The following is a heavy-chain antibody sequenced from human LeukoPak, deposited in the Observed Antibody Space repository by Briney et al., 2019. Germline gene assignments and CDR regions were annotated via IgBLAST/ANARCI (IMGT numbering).Heavy chain of an antibody. CDR1: GYTFTSYG. Sequence: GASVKVPCKASGYTFTSYGISWVRQAPGQGLEWMGWISAYNGNTNYAQKLQGRVTMTTDTSTSTAYMELRSLRSDDTAVYYCARDGGSDSKYYDILTAGDYWGQGTLVTVSS. V-gene: IGHV1-18*04. CDR2: ISAYNGNT. D-gene: IGHD3-9*01. J-gene: IGHJ4*02. CDR3: ARDGGSDSKYYDILTAGDY.